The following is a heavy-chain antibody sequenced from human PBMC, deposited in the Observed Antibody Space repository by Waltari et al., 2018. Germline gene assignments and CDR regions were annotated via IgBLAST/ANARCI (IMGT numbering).Heavy chain of an antibody. CDR2: ICSYGSNK. D-gene: IGHD3-10*01. CDR3: ARGGDEGGMDV. V-gene: IGHV3-33*01. Sequence: QVQLVESGGGVVQPGRSMRLSCAASGFTFSSYGMHWARQAPGKGLGCVGVICSYGSNKYYADPAKGRFTISSDNSKNTLYLQMTSLRAEDTAVYYCARGGDEGGMDVWGQGTTVTVSS. J-gene: IGHJ6*02. CDR1: GFTFSSYG.